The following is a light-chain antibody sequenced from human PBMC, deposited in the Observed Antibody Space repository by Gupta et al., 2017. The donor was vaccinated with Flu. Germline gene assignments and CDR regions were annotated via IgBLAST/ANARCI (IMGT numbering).Light chain of an antibody. V-gene: IGLV2-14*01. J-gene: IGLJ1*01. CDR2: GVN. CDR3: SSYRSSSTSLF. CDR1: TRDGGGNNY. Sequence: MSCTGATRDGGGNNYGAWYQQHPGKAHKVRMYGVNNRPSGGADRFSGAKCGKTAALTIWGLQDEDEADYYCSSYRSSSTSLFFGTGTKVTVL.